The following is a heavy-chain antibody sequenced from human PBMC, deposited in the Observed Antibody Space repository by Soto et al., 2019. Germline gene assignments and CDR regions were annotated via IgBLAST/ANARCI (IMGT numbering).Heavy chain of an antibody. Sequence: GGSLRLSCAASGFTFDDYAMHWVRQAPGKGLEWVSLISWDGGSTYYADSVKGRFTISRDNSKNSLYLQMNSLRAEDTALYYCAKGAGSYSSGWYYFDYWGQGTLVTVSS. D-gene: IGHD6-19*01. CDR3: AKGAGSYSSGWYYFDY. V-gene: IGHV3-43D*03. J-gene: IGHJ4*02. CDR1: GFTFDDYA. CDR2: ISWDGGST.